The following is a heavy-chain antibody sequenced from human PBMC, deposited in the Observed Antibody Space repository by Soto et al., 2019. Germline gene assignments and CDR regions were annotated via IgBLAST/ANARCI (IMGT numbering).Heavy chain of an antibody. D-gene: IGHD2-2*01. CDR3: ARESMYQNYYYYGMDV. J-gene: IGHJ6*02. CDR2: IKEDGSEK. Sequence: EVQLVESGGGLVQPGGSLRLSCAASGFTFSSYWMSWVRQAPGKGLEWVANIKEDGSEKYYVDSVKGRFTISRGNAKNSLYLQMNSLRAEDTAVYYCARESMYQNYYYYGMDVWGQGTTVTVSS. V-gene: IGHV3-7*04. CDR1: GFTFSSYW.